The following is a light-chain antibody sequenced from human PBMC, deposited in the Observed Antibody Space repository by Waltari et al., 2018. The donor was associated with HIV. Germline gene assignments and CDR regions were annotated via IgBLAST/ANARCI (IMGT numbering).Light chain of an antibody. CDR1: ANDVGAYNY. J-gene: IGLJ1*01. CDR3: CSSAGRYIVV. CDR2: DLS. V-gene: IGLV2-11*01. Sequence: QSALTQSRSVSGSPGQSITISCTGTANDVGAYNYVSWYQQHPGRAPRLLIFDLSKRPSGVPDRFSGSKSGNTASLTISGLQAEDEADYYCCSSAGRYIVVFGTGTKVTVL.